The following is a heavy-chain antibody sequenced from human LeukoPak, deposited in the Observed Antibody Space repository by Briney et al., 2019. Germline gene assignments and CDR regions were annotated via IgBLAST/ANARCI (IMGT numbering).Heavy chain of an antibody. CDR1: GGTFSSYA. CDR2: IIPIFGIA. CDR3: ARGDDSGDY. Sequence: GASVKVSCKASGGTFSSYAISWVRQAPGQGLEWMGRIIPIFGIANYAQKFQGRVTITADKSTSTAYMELSSLRSEDTAVYYCARGDDSGDYWGQGTLVTVSS. V-gene: IGHV1-69*04. J-gene: IGHJ4*02. D-gene: IGHD4-17*01.